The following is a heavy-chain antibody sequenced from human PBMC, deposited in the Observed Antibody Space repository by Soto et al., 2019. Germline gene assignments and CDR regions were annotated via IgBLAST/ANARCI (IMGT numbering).Heavy chain of an antibody. J-gene: IGHJ3*02. Sequence: GGSLRLSCAASGFTFSSYSMNWVRQAPGKGLEWVSYISSSSSTIYYADSVKGRFTISRDNAKNSLYLRMNSLRAEDTAVYYCAVAGTERSAFDIWGQGTMVTVSS. V-gene: IGHV3-48*01. CDR3: AVAGTERSAFDI. CDR1: GFTFSSYS. D-gene: IGHD6-19*01. CDR2: ISSSSSTI.